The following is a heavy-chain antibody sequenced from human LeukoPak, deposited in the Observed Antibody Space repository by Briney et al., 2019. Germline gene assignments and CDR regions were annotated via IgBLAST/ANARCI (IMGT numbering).Heavy chain of an antibody. J-gene: IGHJ5*02. CDR3: ARDIGLERQLGRPFDA. D-gene: IGHD6-13*01. CDR1: GGSISDYY. V-gene: IGHV4-4*07. Sequence: SETLSLTCTVSGGSISDYYCNWIRQPAGKGLEWIGRIHTGGTTNDNPSLKSRVTMSVDTSKNQFSLKVTSVTAADTAVYYCARDIGLERQLGRPFDAWGQGTLVTVSS. CDR2: IHTGGTT.